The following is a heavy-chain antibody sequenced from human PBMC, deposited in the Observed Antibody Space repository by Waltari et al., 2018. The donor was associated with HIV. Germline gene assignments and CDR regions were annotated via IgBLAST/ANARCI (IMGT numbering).Heavy chain of an antibody. V-gene: IGHV4-38-2*01. Sequence: QVQLQESGPGLVKPSETLSLTCAVSGYSISSGYYWGWIRQPPGKGLEWIGSIYHSGSTYYNPALKSRVTISVDTSKNHFSLKLSSVTAADTAVYYCARVYGYSGSYPGAPDDYWGQGTLVTVSS. CDR1: GYSISSGYY. J-gene: IGHJ4*02. D-gene: IGHD1-26*01. CDR3: ARVYGYSGSYPGAPDDY. CDR2: IYHSGST.